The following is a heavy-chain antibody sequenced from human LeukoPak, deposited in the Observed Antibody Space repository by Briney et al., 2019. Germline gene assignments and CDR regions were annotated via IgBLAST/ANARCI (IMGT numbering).Heavy chain of an antibody. Sequence: GGSLRLSCAASGFTFSSYGMHWVRQAPGKGLEWVAVIWYDGSNKYYADSVKGRFTISRDSSKNTLYLQMNSLRAEDTAVYYCAKVSSGQLWSNFDYWGQGTLVTVSS. V-gene: IGHV3-33*06. CDR1: GFTFSSYG. CDR3: AKVSSGQLWSNFDY. CDR2: IWYDGSNK. D-gene: IGHD5-18*01. J-gene: IGHJ4*02.